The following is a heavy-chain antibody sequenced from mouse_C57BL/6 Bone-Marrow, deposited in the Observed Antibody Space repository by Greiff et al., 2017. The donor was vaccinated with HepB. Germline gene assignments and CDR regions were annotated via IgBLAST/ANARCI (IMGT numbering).Heavy chain of an antibody. V-gene: IGHV5-4*01. CDR3: AREGYYGSSLYAMDY. Sequence: EVKLVESGGGLVKPGGSLKLSCAASGFTFSSYAMSWVRQTPEKRLEWVATISDGGSYTYYPDNVKGRFTISRDNAKNNLYLQMSHLKSEDTAMYYCAREGYYGSSLYAMDYGGQGTSVTVSS. CDR1: GFTFSSYA. CDR2: ISDGGSYT. J-gene: IGHJ4*01. D-gene: IGHD1-1*01.